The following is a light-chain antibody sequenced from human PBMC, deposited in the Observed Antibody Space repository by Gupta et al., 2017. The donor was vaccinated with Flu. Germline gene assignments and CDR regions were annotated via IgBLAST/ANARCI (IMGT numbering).Light chain of an antibody. Sequence: IQLTQSPSSLSASVGDRVTITCQASQDIGSNLNWYQRRPGKAPNLLIYYASNLRTGVPSRFSGSGSGTHFTLTVISRQPVDIAAYYCQQYDNLPPLTFGGGTKVAIK. CDR3: QQYDNLPPLT. V-gene: IGKV1-33*01. CDR1: QDIGSN. J-gene: IGKJ4*01. CDR2: YAS.